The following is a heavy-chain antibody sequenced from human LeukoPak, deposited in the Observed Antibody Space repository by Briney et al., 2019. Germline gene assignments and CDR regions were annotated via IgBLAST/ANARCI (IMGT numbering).Heavy chain of an antibody. CDR1: GFTFSSYA. V-gene: IGHV3-48*03. J-gene: IGHJ4*02. D-gene: IGHD3-3*01. CDR2: ISSSGSTI. Sequence: SGGSLRLSCAASGFTFSSYAMNRVRQAPGKGLEWVSYISSSGSTIYYADSVKGRFTISRDNARNSLYLQMNSLRAEDTAVYYCARGRILEWFAEYYFDYWGQGTLVTVSS. CDR3: ARGRILEWFAEYYFDY.